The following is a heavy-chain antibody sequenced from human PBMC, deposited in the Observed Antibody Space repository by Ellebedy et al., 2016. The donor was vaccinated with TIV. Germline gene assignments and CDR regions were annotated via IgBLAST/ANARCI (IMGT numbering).Heavy chain of an antibody. CDR2: ISSSGSPI. J-gene: IGHJ4*02. V-gene: IGHV3-11*04. CDR1: GFTFSDYY. D-gene: IGHD1-26*01. CDR3: ARDRGIGGSYFTRVDY. Sequence: GESLKISCAASGFTFSDYYMSWIRQAPGKGLEWVSYISSSGSPIYYADSVRGRFTISRDNAKNSLYLQMNSLRDEDTAVYYCARDRGIGGSYFTRVDYWGQGTLVTVSS.